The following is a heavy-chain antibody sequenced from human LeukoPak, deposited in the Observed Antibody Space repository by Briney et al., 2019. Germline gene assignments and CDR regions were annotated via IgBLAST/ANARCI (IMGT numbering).Heavy chain of an antibody. Sequence: PGGSLRLSCAASGFTFSSYWMSWVRQAPGKGLELVANIKQDGSEKYYVDSVEGRFTISRDNAKNSLYLQMNSLRAEDTGVYYCARNQRRLDYWGQGTLVTVSS. CDR2: IKQDGSEK. J-gene: IGHJ4*02. V-gene: IGHV3-7*01. CDR3: ARNQRRLDY. D-gene: IGHD1-14*01. CDR1: GFTFSSYW.